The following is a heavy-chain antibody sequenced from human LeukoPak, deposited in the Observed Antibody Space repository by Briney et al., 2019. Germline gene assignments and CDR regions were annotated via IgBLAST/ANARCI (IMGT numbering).Heavy chain of an antibody. CDR1: GFTFSNVW. Sequence: GGSLRLSCAASGFTFSNVWMTWVRQTPGKGLEWVGRIKSKTDGGTTDYAAPVKGRFTISRDDSKNTLYLQMNSLKTEDTAVYYCTTDASLSLLWFGGGLDYWGQGTLVTVSS. D-gene: IGHD3-10*01. CDR3: TTDASLSLLWFGGGLDY. CDR2: IKSKTDGGTT. V-gene: IGHV3-15*01. J-gene: IGHJ4*02.